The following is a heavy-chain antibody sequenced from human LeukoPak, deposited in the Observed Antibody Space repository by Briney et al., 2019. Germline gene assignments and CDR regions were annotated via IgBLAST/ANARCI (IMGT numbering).Heavy chain of an antibody. J-gene: IGHJ4*02. V-gene: IGHV3-23*01. Sequence: PGGSLRLSCAASGFTFSSYAMTWVRQAPGKGLEWVSSFSGSGGSTYYADSVKGRFTISRDNSKNTLYLQMNSLRTEDTAVYYCARSYYYDLSGTPDYWGQGTLVTVSS. CDR2: FSGSGGST. CDR3: ARSYYYDLSGTPDY. CDR1: GFTFSSYA. D-gene: IGHD3-22*01.